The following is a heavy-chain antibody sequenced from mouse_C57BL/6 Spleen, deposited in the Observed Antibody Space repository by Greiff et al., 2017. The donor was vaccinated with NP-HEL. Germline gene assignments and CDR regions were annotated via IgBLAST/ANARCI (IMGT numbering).Heavy chain of an antibody. Sequence: EVMLVESGGGLVKPGGSLKLSCAASGFTFSSYAMSWVRQTPEQRLEWVATISDGGSYTYYPDNVKGRFTISRDNAKNNLYLQMSHLKSENTAMYYCARERDGYYEFDYWGQGTTLTVSS. V-gene: IGHV5-4*01. CDR1: GFTFSSYA. CDR2: ISDGGSYT. CDR3: ARERDGYYEFDY. J-gene: IGHJ2*01. D-gene: IGHD2-3*01.